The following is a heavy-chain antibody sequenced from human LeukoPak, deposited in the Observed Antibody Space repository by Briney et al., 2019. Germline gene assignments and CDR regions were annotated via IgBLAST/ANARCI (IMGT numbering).Heavy chain of an antibody. V-gene: IGHV3-23*01. CDR1: GFPFSSHG. J-gene: IGHJ5*02. CDR3: AKDGAWLRFDD. D-gene: IGHD5-12*01. CDR2: ISPGGPT. Sequence: GGSLRLSCAGSGFPFSSHGMNWVRQAPGKGPEWVSGISPGGPTYYADSVKGRFTISRDDPKNTLYLQMKNLRAEDTAVYYCAKDGAWLRFDDWGQGILVTVSS.